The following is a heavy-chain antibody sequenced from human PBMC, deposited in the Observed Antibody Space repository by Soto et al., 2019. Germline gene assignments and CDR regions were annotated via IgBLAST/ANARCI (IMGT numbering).Heavy chain of an antibody. D-gene: IGHD3-3*01. CDR3: ARERLRYYDFWSGYPQREYYYYGMDV. CDR2: ISAYNGNT. CDR1: GYTFTSYG. V-gene: IGHV1-18*01. Sequence: GASVRGSCKASGYTFTSYGISWVRQAPGQGLEWMGWISAYNGNTNYAQKLQGRVTMTTDTSTSTAYMELRSLRSDDTAVYYCARERLRYYDFWSGYPQREYYYYGMDVWGQGTTVTAP. J-gene: IGHJ6*02.